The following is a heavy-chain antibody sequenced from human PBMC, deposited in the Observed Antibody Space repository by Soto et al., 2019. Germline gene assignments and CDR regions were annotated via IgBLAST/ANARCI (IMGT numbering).Heavy chain of an antibody. D-gene: IGHD3-22*01. CDR2: IEWDDDK. Sequence: SGPTLVNPTQTLTLTCTFSGFSLSTSGMCVSWIRQPPGKALEWRALIEWDDDKYSSTSLKTRLTISKDTSKNQVVLTMTNMDPVDTATYYCARTYYYDSSGYCLRGAFDIWGQGTMVTVSS. V-gene: IGHV2-70*01. J-gene: IGHJ3*02. CDR3: ARTYYYDSSGYCLRGAFDI. CDR1: GFSLSTSGMC.